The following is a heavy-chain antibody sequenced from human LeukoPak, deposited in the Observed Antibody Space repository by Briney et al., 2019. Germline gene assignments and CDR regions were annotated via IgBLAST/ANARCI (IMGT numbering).Heavy chain of an antibody. V-gene: IGHV1-18*01. Sequence: ASVKVSCKASGYTFTSYGISWVRQAPGQGLEWMGWISAYNGNTNYAQKLQGRVTMTTDTSTSTAYMELRSLRSDDTAVYYCARTPQGFGELLLYFDYWGQGTLVTVSS. CDR3: ARTPQGFGELLLYFDY. D-gene: IGHD3-10*01. J-gene: IGHJ4*02. CDR2: ISAYNGNT. CDR1: GYTFTSYG.